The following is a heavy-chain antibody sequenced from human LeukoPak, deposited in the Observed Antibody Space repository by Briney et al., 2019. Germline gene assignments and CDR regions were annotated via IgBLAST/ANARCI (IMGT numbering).Heavy chain of an antibody. V-gene: IGHV1-24*01. J-gene: IGHJ4*02. CDR2: FDPEDGET. D-gene: IGHD4-17*01. CDR1: GYTLTELS. CDR3: ATRSGSGDYYFDY. Sequence: ASVTVSCTVSGYTLTELSMHWVRQAPGKGLEWMEGFDPEDGETIYAQKFQGRVTMTEDTSTDTAYMELSSLRSEDTAVYYCATRSGSGDYYFDYWGQGTLVTVSS.